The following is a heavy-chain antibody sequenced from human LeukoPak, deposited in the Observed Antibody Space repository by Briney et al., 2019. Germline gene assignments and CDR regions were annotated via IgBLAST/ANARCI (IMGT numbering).Heavy chain of an antibody. CDR3: AREGTAGTNLNWFDP. CDR2: ISYSGST. J-gene: IGHJ5*02. Sequence: PSETLSLTCTVSGGSISSYYWSWIRQPPGKGLEWIGYISYSGSTNFNPSLKSRVTISVDTSKNQFSLKLSSVTAADTAVYYCAREGTAGTNLNWFDPWGQATLVTVSS. V-gene: IGHV4-59*01. CDR1: GGSISSYY. D-gene: IGHD1-1*01.